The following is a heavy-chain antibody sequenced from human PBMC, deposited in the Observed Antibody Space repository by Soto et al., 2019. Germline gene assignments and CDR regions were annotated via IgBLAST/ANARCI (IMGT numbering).Heavy chain of an antibody. D-gene: IGHD3-22*01. V-gene: IGHV3-30*03. J-gene: IGHJ4*02. CDR1: GFTFSSYG. Sequence: PGGSLRLSCAASGFTFSSYGMHWVRQAPGKGLEWVAVISYDGSNKYYADSVKGRFTISRDNSKNTLYLQMNSLRAEDTAVYYCASSRVITLFDYWGQGTLVTVSS. CDR3: ASSRVITLFDY. CDR2: ISYDGSNK.